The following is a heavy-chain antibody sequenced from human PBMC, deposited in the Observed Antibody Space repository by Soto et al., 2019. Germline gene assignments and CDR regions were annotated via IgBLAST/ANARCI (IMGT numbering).Heavy chain of an antibody. CDR1: GYTFTKYY. Sequence: ASVKVSCKASGYTFTKYYLHWVRQAPGHGLEWVGIIGPSSGDTTNAQSFQGRLILTRDTSTSTVYLELSSLTSDDTAVYYCARAEYYYDRSGSYHLEYWGQGTQATVSS. J-gene: IGHJ4*02. CDR2: IGPSSGDT. D-gene: IGHD3-22*01. CDR3: ARAEYYYDRSGSYHLEY. V-gene: IGHV1-46*01.